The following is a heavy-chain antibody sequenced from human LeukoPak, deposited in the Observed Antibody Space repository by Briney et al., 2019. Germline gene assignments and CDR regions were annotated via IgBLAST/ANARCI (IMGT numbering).Heavy chain of an antibody. J-gene: IGHJ5*02. CDR1: GGSFSGYY. Sequence: SETLSLTCAVYGGSFSGYYWSWIRQPPGKGLEWIGEINHSGSTNYNPPLKSRVTISVDTSKNQFSLKLSSVTAADTAVYYCARSSYSDLGWFDPWGQGTLVTVSS. CDR3: ARSSYSDLGWFDP. V-gene: IGHV4-34*01. D-gene: IGHD4-11*01. CDR2: INHSGST.